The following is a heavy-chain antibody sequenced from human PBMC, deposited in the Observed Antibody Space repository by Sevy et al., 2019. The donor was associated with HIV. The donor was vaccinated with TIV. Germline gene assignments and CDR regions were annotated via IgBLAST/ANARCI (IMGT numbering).Heavy chain of an antibody. V-gene: IGHV3-30-3*01. Sequence: GGSLRLSCEAFGFAFSDYAMHWVRQVPGKGLEWVAVVSYDGSNTSYADSVKGRFTVSRDNSKNTLYLQMNSLRRDDTAVVYCARFPPQRAFDIWGQGTTVTVSS. CDR3: ARFPPQRAFDI. CDR1: GFAFSDYA. J-gene: IGHJ3*02. CDR2: VSYDGSNT.